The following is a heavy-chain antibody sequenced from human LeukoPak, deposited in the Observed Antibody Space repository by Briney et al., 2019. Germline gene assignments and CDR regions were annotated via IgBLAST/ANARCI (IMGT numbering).Heavy chain of an antibody. CDR3: ARADYSSTWSHDYYYMDV. V-gene: IGHV4-39*07. Sequence: ASETLSLTCTVSGGSISSSSYYWGWIRQPPGKGLEWIGSIYYSGSTYYNPSLKSRVTISVDTSKNQFSLKLSSVTAADTAVYYCARADYSSTWSHDYYYMDVWGKGTTVTVSS. CDR1: GGSISSSSYY. D-gene: IGHD6-13*01. CDR2: IYYSGST. J-gene: IGHJ6*03.